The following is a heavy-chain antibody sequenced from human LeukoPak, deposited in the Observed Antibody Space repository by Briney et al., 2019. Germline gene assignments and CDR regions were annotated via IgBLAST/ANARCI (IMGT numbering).Heavy chain of an antibody. CDR3: AKGGGFDWLNYYYMDV. D-gene: IGHD3-9*01. CDR1: EFPVSSNY. CDR2: IYSGGST. Sequence: PGGSLRLSCAASEFPVSSNYMTWVRQAPGKGLEWVSVIYSGGSTYYADSVKGRFTISRDNSKNTLYLQMSSLRAEDTAVYYCAKGGGFDWLNYYYMDVWGKGTTVIISS. V-gene: IGHV3-53*01. J-gene: IGHJ6*03.